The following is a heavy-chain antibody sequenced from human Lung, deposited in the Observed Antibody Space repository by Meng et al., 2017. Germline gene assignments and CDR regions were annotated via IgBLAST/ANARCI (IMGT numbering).Heavy chain of an antibody. CDR3: ARGQKGYFDL. V-gene: IGHV4-30-4*01. J-gene: IGHJ2*01. CDR1: GGSISSSNYY. Sequence: QGQLLDSGLGLLKPLHTLSLTCTVSGGSISSSNYYWSWIRQPPGKGLEWSGHIYNSGSTYYNPSLKSRITISVDTSKNQCSLKRSSVTAADTAAYYCARGQKGYFDLWGRGTLVTVSS. CDR2: IYNSGST.